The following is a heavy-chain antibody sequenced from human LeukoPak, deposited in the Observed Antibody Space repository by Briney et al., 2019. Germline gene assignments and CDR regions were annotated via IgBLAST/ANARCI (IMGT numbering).Heavy chain of an antibody. J-gene: IGHJ4*02. CDR3: ARATDSYGLLLFDY. Sequence: ASVKVSCKASGYTFTTYGISWVRQAPGHGLEWMGWISAYNGDTNYAQKLQGRVTMTRDTSTSTVYMELSSLRSEDTAVYYCARATDSYGLLLFDYWGQGTLVTVSS. D-gene: IGHD5-18*01. V-gene: IGHV1-18*01. CDR1: GYTFTTYG. CDR2: ISAYNGDT.